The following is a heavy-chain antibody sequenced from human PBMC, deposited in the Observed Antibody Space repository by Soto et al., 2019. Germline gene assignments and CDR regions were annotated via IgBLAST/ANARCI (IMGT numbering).Heavy chain of an antibody. D-gene: IGHD6-6*01. V-gene: IGHV4-59*01. CDR1: GGSISSYY. J-gene: IGHJ5*02. CDR2: IYYSGST. CDR3: ARIAARSGFDP. Sequence: SETLSLTCTVSGGSISSYYWSWIRQPPGKGLEWIGYIYYSGSTNYNPSLKSRVTISVDTPKNQFSLKLSSVTAADTAVYYCARIAARSGFDPWGQGTLFTVSS.